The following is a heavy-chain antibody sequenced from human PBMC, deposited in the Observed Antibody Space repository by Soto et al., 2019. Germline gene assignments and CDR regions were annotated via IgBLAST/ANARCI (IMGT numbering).Heavy chain of an antibody. CDR1: GFTFSSYG. J-gene: IGHJ2*01. D-gene: IGHD2-21*02. V-gene: IGHV3-30*18. CDR2: ISYDGSNK. CDR3: AKDSTVVVTAIGSWYFDL. Sequence: QVQLVESGGGVVQPGRSLRLSCAASGFTFSSYGMHWVRQAPGKGLEWVAVISYDGSNKYYAASVKGRFTISRDNSKNTXSLQMNGLRAEDTAVYYCAKDSTVVVTAIGSWYFDLWGRGTLVTVSS.